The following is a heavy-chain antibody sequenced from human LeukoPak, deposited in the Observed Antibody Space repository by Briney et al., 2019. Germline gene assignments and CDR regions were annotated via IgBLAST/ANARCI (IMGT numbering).Heavy chain of an antibody. D-gene: IGHD6-13*01. V-gene: IGHV4-39*01. J-gene: IGHJ4*02. CDR1: GGSISNSSYY. Sequence: SETLSLTCTVSGGSISNSSYYWGWIRQPPGKGLEWIGSMYYSGSTYYNPSLKSRVTISVDTSKNQFSLKLSSVTAADSAVYYCARHESRSSWYIDYWGQGTLVTVSS. CDR2: MYYSGST. CDR3: ARHESRSSWYIDY.